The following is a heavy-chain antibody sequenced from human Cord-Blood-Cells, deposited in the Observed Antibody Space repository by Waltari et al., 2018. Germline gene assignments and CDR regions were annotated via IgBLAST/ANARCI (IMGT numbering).Heavy chain of an antibody. J-gene: IGHJ4*02. Sequence: QVQLQESGPGLVKPSETLSLTCTVSGGSISSYYWSWIRLPPGKGLEWIGYIYYSGSTNYNPPLKSRVTISVDTSKNQFSLKLSSVTAADTAVYYCARASEGIVGAFDYWGQGTLVTVSS. CDR2: IYYSGST. D-gene: IGHD1-26*01. CDR3: ARASEGIVGAFDY. V-gene: IGHV4-59*01. CDR1: GGSISSYY.